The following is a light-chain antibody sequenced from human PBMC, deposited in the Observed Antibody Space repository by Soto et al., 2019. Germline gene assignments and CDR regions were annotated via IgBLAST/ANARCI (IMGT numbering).Light chain of an antibody. CDR3: GSYTNSSNYV. V-gene: IGLV2-14*01. CDR2: DVS. Sequence: QSALTQPASVSGSPGQSITISCTGTSSDVGAYNYVSWYQQHPGKAPKLMIYDVSHRPSGVSHRFSGSKSGNTAFLTISGLQAEDEDDYYCGSYTNSSNYVFGNGTKVT. CDR1: SSDVGAYNY. J-gene: IGLJ1*01.